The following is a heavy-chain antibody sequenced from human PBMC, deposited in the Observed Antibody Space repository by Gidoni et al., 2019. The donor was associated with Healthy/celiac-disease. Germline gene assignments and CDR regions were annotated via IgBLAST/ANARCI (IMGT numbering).Heavy chain of an antibody. V-gene: IGHV1-46*01. Sequence: QVQLVQSGAEVKKSGASVQVSCQASGYTFTSYYMHWVRQAPGQGLEWMGIINPSGGSTSYGKKFQGRATLTRDTSTRTVYMGLSSVRSEDPAVYYGARRGGGSSSWYSIWGQGTLVTVSS. CDR1: GYTFTSYY. D-gene: IGHD6-13*01. J-gene: IGHJ4*02. CDR2: INPSGGST. CDR3: ARRGGGSSSWYSI.